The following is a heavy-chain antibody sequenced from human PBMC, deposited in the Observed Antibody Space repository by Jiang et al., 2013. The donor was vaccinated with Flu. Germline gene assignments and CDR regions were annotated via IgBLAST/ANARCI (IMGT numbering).Heavy chain of an antibody. CDR2: FIGMMI. D-gene: IGHD5-18*01. CDR1: TSGVG. J-gene: IGHJ2*01. CDR3: AHRRIQLWPSYWYFDL. Sequence: TSGVGVGWIRQPPGKAWSGLHSFIGMMISVYSPSLKSRLTITKDTSKNQVVLTMTNMDPVDTATYYCAHRRIQLWPSYWYFDLWGRGTLVTVSS. V-gene: IGHV2-5*02.